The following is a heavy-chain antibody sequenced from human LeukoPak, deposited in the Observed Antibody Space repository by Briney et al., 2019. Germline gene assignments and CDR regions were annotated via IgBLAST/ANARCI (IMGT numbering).Heavy chain of an antibody. CDR3: ARSYDSSGYSFDY. J-gene: IGHJ4*02. CDR1: GGSISSYY. D-gene: IGHD3-22*01. Sequence: TLSLTCTVSGGSISSYYWSWIRQPPGKALEWLARIDWDDDKYYSTSLKTRLTISKDTSKNQVVLTMTNMDPVDTATYYCARSYDSSGYSFDYWGQGTLVTVSS. V-gene: IGHV2-70*11. CDR2: IDWDDDK.